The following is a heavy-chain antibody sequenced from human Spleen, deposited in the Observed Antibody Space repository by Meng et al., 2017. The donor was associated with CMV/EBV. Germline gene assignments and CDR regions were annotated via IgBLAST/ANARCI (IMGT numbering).Heavy chain of an antibody. Sequence: TLTEYHMHWVRQAPGQGLEWMGWINPKSGGTNYAQKFQGRVTMTKDTSINTAYMELSRLTSDDTAVYYCARSLYCDFWTDYYGNFDYWGQGTLVTVSS. V-gene: IGHV1-2*02. J-gene: IGHJ4*02. CDR1: TLTEYH. CDR3: ARSLYCDFWTDYYGNFDY. D-gene: IGHD3-3*01. CDR2: INPKSGGT.